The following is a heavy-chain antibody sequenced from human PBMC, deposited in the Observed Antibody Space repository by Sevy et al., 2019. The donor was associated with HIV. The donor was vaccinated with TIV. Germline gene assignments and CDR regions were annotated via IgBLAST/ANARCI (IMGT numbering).Heavy chain of an antibody. CDR3: ARDSRRLVVYYYGMDV. J-gene: IGHJ6*02. D-gene: IGHD3-9*01. Sequence: GGSLRLSCAASGFTFSSYAMHWVRQAPGKGVEWVAVISYDGSNKYYADSVKGRFTISRDNSKNTLYLQMNSLRAEDTAVYYCARDSRRLVVYYYGMDVWGQGTTVTVSS. V-gene: IGHV3-30*04. CDR1: GFTFSSYA. CDR2: ISYDGSNK.